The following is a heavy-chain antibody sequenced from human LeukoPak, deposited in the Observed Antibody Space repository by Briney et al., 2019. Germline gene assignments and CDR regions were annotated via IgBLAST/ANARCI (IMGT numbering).Heavy chain of an antibody. D-gene: IGHD6-19*01. J-gene: IGHJ4*02. Sequence: PGGSLRLSCAASGFIFSDYAMSWVRQAPGKGLEWVSDIRATSGITYYADSVKGRFTISRDNAKNTLYLQMNSLRAEDTAVYYCARIMGSGWYRPDYWGQGTLVTVSS. CDR1: GFIFSDYA. CDR2: IRATSGIT. V-gene: IGHV3-23*01. CDR3: ARIMGSGWYRPDY.